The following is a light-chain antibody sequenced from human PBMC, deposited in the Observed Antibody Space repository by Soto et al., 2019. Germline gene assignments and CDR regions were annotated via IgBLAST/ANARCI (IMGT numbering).Light chain of an antibody. V-gene: IGKV3-20*01. J-gene: IGKJ5*01. CDR3: QQFSSYPLT. Sequence: EIVLTQSPGTLSLSPGERATLSCSASQSVSSSYLAWYQQKPGQAPRLLIYDASSRATGIPDRFSGSGSGTDFTLTISRLEPEDFAVYYCQQFSSYPLTFGGGTRLEIK. CDR2: DAS. CDR1: QSVSSSY.